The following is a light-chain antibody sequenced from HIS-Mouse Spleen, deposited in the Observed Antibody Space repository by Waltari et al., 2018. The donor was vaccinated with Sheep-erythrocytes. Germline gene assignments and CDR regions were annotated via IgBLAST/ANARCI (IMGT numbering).Light chain of an antibody. V-gene: IGLV3-1*01. CDR1: KLGDQY. CDR2: QDS. Sequence: SYELTQPPSVSVSPGQTASIPCSGAKLGDQYACWYQQKPGQSPVLVIYQDSKRPSGIPERFSGSNSGNTATLTISGTQAMDEADYYCQAWDSSTAVFGGGTKLTVL. J-gene: IGLJ2*01. CDR3: QAWDSSTAV.